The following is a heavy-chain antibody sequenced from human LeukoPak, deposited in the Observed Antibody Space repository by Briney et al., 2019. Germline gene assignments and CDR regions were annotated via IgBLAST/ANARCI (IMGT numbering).Heavy chain of an antibody. CDR1: GFTFSSYA. J-gene: IGHJ3*02. Sequence: GGSLRLSCEASGFTFSSYAVSWVRQAPGKGLEWVSAMSGSGGSTYYADSVKGRFTISRDNSKNTLYLQMNSLRAEDTAVYYCARDYLHAFDIWGQGTMVTVSS. CDR3: ARDYLHAFDI. V-gene: IGHV3-23*01. CDR2: MSGSGGST.